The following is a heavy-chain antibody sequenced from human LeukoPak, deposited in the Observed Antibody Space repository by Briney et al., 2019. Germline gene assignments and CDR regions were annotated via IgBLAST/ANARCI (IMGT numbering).Heavy chain of an antibody. Sequence: GESLKISWKGSGYSVTSYWIGWVRQMPGKGLEWMGIIYPGDSDTRYSPSFQGQVTISADKSISTAYLQWSSLKASDTAMYYCARWYYYDSSGSGLYGMDVWGQGTTVTVSS. CDR3: ARWYYYDSSGSGLYGMDV. CDR2: IYPGDSDT. D-gene: IGHD3-22*01. V-gene: IGHV5-51*01. J-gene: IGHJ6*02. CDR1: GYSVTSYW.